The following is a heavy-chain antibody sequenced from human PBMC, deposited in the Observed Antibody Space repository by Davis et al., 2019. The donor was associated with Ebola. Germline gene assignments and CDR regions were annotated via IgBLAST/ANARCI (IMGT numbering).Heavy chain of an antibody. Sequence: VPVSRLGSGYSFIDYYIHWVQRAPGNGLEWVGLVDPKAGNTVYAVKFQDRVTITADRSTDTVYMELSSLRFEDAAVYYCARDVSTSAGEDYWGQGTLVIVSS. CDR2: VDPKAGNT. D-gene: IGHD3-10*01. CDR3: ARDVSTSAGEDY. J-gene: IGHJ4*02. V-gene: IGHV1-69-2*01. CDR1: GYSFIDYY.